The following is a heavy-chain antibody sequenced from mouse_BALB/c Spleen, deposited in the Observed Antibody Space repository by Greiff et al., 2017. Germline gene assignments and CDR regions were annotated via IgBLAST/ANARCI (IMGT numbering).Heavy chain of an antibody. CDR3: ARSRSYFDY. V-gene: IGHV14-1*02. Sequence: DVKLQESGAELVRPGALVKLSCKASGFNIKDYYMHWVKQRPEQGLEWIGWIDPENGNTIYDPKFQGKASITADTSSNTAYLQLSSLTSEDTAVYYCARSRSYFDYWGQGTTLTVSS. J-gene: IGHJ2*01. CDR2: IDPENGNT. CDR1: GFNIKDYY.